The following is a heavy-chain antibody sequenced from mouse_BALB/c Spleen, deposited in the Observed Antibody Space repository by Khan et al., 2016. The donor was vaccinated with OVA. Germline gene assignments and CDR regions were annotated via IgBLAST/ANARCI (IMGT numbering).Heavy chain of an antibody. V-gene: IGHV1-20*02. CDR2: INPHIGET. CDR3: ARTNGSDFDY. J-gene: IGHJ2*01. D-gene: IGHD1-1*01. Sequence: VQLQQSGPELVKPGASVKISCKASGYSFTGYFMNWVMQSHGKSLEWIGRINPHIGETLYNQKFKGKTTLTVDESSRAAHMELRSLASEDSAVYYCARTNGSDFDYWGQGTTLTVSS. CDR1: GYSFTGYF.